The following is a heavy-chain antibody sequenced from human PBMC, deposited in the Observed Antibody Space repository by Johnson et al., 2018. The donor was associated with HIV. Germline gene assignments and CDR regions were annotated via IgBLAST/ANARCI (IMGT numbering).Heavy chain of an antibody. CDR3: ARGKQQVVRVGSDAFDI. V-gene: IGHV3-30*04. J-gene: IGHJ3*02. Sequence: QMLLVESGGGVVQPGRSLRLSCAASGFTFSSYAMHWVRQAPGKGLEWVAVISYDGSNKNYADSVKGRFTISRDNSKNTLYLQMNSLRAEDTAVYYCARGKQQVVRVGSDAFDIWGQGTMVTVSS. CDR1: GFTFSSYA. CDR2: ISYDGSNK. D-gene: IGHD6-13*01.